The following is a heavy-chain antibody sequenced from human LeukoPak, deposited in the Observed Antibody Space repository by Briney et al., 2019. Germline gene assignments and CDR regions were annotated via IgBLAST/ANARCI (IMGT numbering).Heavy chain of an antibody. CDR1: GFTLSSYW. V-gene: IGHV3-7*01. CDR2: VSEDGSGK. CDR3: ARDDGDV. J-gene: IGHJ6*04. Sequence: SGGPLRLSCEASGFTLSSYWMKWIRQAPGKGLEWVATVSEDGSGKYFVESVKDRFTISRDSAKNSLYLEMDSLTVEDTAAYFCARDDGDVWGKGTTVTVSS.